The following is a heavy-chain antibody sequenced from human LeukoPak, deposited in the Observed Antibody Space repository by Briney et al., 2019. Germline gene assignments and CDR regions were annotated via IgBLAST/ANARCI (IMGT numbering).Heavy chain of an antibody. D-gene: IGHD6-13*01. V-gene: IGHV1-3*01. CDR1: GYTFTSYA. Sequence: ASVKVSCKASGYTFTSYAMHWVRQAPGQRLEWMGWINAGNGNTKYSQKFQGRVTITTDTSTSTAYMELRSLRSDDTAVYYCARVEGSSWVRDYWGQGTLVTVSS. CDR3: ARVEGSSWVRDY. CDR2: INAGNGNT. J-gene: IGHJ4*02.